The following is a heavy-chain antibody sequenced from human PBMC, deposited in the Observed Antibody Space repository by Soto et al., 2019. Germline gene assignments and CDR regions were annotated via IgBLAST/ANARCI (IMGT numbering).Heavy chain of an antibody. J-gene: IGHJ4*02. CDR2: ISYDGSNK. V-gene: IGHV3-30-3*01. D-gene: IGHD1-1*01. CDR3: ASPPGQPGDY. Sequence: GGSLRLSCAASGFTFSSYAMHWVRQAPGKGLEWVAVISYDGSNKYYADSVKGRFTISRDNSKNTLYLQMNSLRAEDTAVYYCASPPGQPGDYWGQGTLVTVSS. CDR1: GFTFSSYA.